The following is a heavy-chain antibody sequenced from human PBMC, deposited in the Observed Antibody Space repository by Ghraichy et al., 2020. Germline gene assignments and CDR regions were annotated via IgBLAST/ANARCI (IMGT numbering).Heavy chain of an antibody. CDR2: ISSSSSYI. Sequence: GGSLRLSCSASGFTFSSYSMNWVRQAPGKGLEWVSSISSSSSYIYYADSVKGRFTISRDNAKNSLYLQMNSLRAEDTAVYYCAREATGEYYYYMDVWGKGITVTVSS. J-gene: IGHJ6*03. D-gene: IGHD7-27*01. CDR3: AREATGEYYYYMDV. V-gene: IGHV3-21*01. CDR1: GFTFSSYS.